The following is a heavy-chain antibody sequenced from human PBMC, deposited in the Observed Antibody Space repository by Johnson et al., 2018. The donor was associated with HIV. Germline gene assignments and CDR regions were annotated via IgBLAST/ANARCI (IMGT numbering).Heavy chain of an antibody. D-gene: IGHD3-22*01. Sequence: VQLVESGGGLVKPGGSLRLSCAASGFTFSDYYMSWIRQAPGKGLEWVSYISSSGSTIYYADSMKGRFTISRDNAKNSLYLQMNSPRAEDTAVYYCARSAYYYDNSGHRGDVFDIWGQGTMVTVSS. V-gene: IGHV3-11*04. CDR2: ISSSGSTI. J-gene: IGHJ3*02. CDR3: ARSAYYYDNSGHRGDVFDI. CDR1: GFTFSDYY.